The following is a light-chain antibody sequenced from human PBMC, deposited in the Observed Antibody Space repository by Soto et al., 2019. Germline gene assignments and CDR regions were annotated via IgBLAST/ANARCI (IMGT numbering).Light chain of an antibody. Sequence: QSALTQPPSASGSPGQSVTISCTGTSSDVGGYNFVSWYQQYPGKAPKLIIYEVSKRPSGVPDRFSGSKSGNTASLTVSGLQAEDEADYYCISYAGSNTSAVFGGGTKLTVL. CDR2: EVS. V-gene: IGLV2-8*01. J-gene: IGLJ2*01. CDR3: ISYAGSNTSAV. CDR1: SSDVGGYNF.